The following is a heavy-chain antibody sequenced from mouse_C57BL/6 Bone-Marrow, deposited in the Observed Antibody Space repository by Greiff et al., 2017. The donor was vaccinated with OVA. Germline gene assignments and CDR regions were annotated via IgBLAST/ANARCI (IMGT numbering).Heavy chain of an antibody. Sequence: LQESGAELARPGASVKLSCKASGYTFTSYGISWVKQRTGQGLEWIGEIYPRSGNTYYNEKFKGKATLTADKSSSTAYMELRSLTSEDSAVYFCARPRRGNYFDYWGQGTTLTVSS. CDR3: ARPRRGNYFDY. J-gene: IGHJ2*01. CDR1: GYTFTSYG. CDR2: IYPRSGNT. V-gene: IGHV1-81*01.